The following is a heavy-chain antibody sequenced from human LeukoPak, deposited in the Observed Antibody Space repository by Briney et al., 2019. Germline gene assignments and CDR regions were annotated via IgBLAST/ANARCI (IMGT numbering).Heavy chain of an antibody. CDR1: GGSISSSSYY. J-gene: IGHJ4*02. CDR3: ARYSSSSGNFDY. V-gene: IGHV4-39*07. Sequence: PSETLSLTCTVSGGSISSSSYYWGWIRQPPGKGLEWIGIIPYSGNTYYNPSLKSRVTISVDTSKNQFSLRLSSVTAADTAMYYCARYSSSSGNFDYWGQGTLVTVAS. D-gene: IGHD6-6*01. CDR2: IPYSGNT.